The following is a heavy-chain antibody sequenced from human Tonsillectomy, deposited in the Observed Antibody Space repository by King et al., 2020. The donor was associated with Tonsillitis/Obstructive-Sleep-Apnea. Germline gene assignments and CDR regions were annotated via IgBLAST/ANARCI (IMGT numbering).Heavy chain of an antibody. D-gene: IGHD1-1*01. CDR3: VLAETTIVYDYCMDV. V-gene: IGHV3-43*01. J-gene: IGHJ6*02. CDR2: ISRDGGST. CDR1: GFTFDDYT. Sequence: EVQLVESGGVVVQPGGSLRLSCAASGFTFDDYTMHWVRQVPGKGLEWVSLISRDGGSTNYADSVKGRLTISRDNSKNSLYLKMNSLRNEDTALYYCVLAETTIVYDYCMDVWGQGTTVTVSS.